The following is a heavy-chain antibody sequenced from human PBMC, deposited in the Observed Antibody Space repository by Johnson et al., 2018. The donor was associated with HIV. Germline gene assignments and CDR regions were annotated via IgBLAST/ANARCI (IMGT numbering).Heavy chain of an antibody. J-gene: IGHJ3*02. Sequence: QVQLVESGGGVVQPGRSLRLSCAASGFTFSSYAMHWVRQAPGKGLEWVAVISYDGSNKYYADSVKGRFTISRDNSKNTVFLHMDSLRAEDTAVYYSARDHSSSWYRGFGGAFDIWGQGTMVTVSS. CDR3: ARDHSSSWYRGFGGAFDI. V-gene: IGHV3-30*04. CDR2: ISYDGSNK. CDR1: GFTFSSYA. D-gene: IGHD6-13*01.